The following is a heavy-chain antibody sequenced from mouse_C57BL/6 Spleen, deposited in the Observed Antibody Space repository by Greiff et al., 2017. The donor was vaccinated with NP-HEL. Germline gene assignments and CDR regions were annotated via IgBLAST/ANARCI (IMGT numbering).Heavy chain of an antibody. J-gene: IGHJ4*01. CDR2: IYPRSGNT. V-gene: IGHV1-81*01. CDR3: ARRGYYGPMDY. D-gene: IGHD1-2*01. CDR1: GYTFTSYG. Sequence: QVQLKQSGAELARPGASVKLSCKASGYTFTSYGISWVKQRTGQGLEWIGEIYPRSGNTYYNEKFKGKATLTADKSSSTAYMELRSLTSEDSAVYFCARRGYYGPMDYWGQGTSVTVSS.